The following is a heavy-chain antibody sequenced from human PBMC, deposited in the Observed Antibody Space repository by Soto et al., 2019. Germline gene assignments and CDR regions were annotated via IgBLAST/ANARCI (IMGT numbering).Heavy chain of an antibody. Sequence: GASVKVSCKASGDTFTGYYMHWVRQAPGQGLEWMGWINPNSGGTNYAQKFQGWVTMTRDTSISTVYMELSRLRADDTAVYYCARGDTATALTYFFYYGMDVWGQGTTVTVSS. J-gene: IGHJ6*02. CDR3: ARGDTATALTYFFYYGMDV. V-gene: IGHV1-2*04. D-gene: IGHD5-18*01. CDR1: GDTFTGYY. CDR2: INPNSGGT.